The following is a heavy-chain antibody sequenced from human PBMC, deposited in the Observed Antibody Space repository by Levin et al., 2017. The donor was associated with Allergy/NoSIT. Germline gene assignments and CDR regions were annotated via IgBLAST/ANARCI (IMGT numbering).Heavy chain of an antibody. Sequence: GGSLRLSCAASGFTFDDYTMHWVRQAPGKGPEWVSLISWDGVNTYYADSVKGRFTISRDNSKNSLYLQMNSLRTEDTALYYCAKDFLPASIGNYYYMDVWGQGTTVTVSS. CDR3: AKDFLPASIGNYYYMDV. J-gene: IGHJ6*03. CDR1: GFTFDDYT. V-gene: IGHV3-43*01. CDR2: ISWDGVNT. D-gene: IGHD2-2*01.